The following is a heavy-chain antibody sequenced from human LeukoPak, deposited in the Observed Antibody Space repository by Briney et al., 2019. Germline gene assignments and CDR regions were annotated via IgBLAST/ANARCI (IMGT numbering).Heavy chain of an antibody. Sequence: SVKVSCKASGGTFSSYAISWVRQAPGQGLEWMGGIIPTFGTANYAQKFQGRVTITADKSTSTAYMELSSLRSEDTAVYYCARDPEIYCSGGSCIDYWGQGTLVTVSS. CDR1: GGTFSSYA. CDR2: IIPTFGTA. CDR3: ARDPEIYCSGGSCIDY. V-gene: IGHV1-69*06. D-gene: IGHD2-15*01. J-gene: IGHJ4*02.